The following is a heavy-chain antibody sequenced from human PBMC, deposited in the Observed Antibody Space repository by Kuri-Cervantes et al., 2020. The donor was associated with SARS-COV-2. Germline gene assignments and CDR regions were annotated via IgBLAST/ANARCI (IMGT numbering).Heavy chain of an antibody. CDR2: INHSGST. J-gene: IGHJ5*02. Sequence: SQTLSLTCAVYGGSFTDYYWSWIRQPPGKGLEWIGEINHSGSTNYNPSLKSRVTISVDTSKNQFSLKLSSVTAADTAVYYCARAGITMVRGVINNWFDPWGQGTLVTVSS. CDR1: GGSFTDYY. D-gene: IGHD3-10*01. V-gene: IGHV4-34*01. CDR3: ARAGITMVRGVINNWFDP.